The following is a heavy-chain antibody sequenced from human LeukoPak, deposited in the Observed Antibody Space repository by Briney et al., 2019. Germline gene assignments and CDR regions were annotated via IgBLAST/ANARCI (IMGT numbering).Heavy chain of an antibody. V-gene: IGHV4-59*08. CDR2: IYYSGST. CDR3: ARYYYDSSGYFDY. Sequence: SETLSLTCTVSGGSISSYYWSWIRQPPGKGLEWIGYIYYSGSTNCNPSLKSRVTISVDTSKNQFSLKLSSVTAADTAVYYCARYYYDSSGYFDYWGQGTLVTVSS. D-gene: IGHD3-22*01. J-gene: IGHJ4*02. CDR1: GGSISSYY.